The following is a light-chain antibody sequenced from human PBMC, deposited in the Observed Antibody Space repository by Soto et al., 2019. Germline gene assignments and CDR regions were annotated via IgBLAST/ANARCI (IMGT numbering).Light chain of an antibody. CDR1: QTISSW. V-gene: IGKV1-5*03. CDR2: KAS. Sequence: DIQMTQSPSTLSASVGDRVTITCRASQTISSWLAWYQQKPGKAPKLLIYKASTLQSGVPSRFSGSGSGPKFTLTISSLQPDDFATYYCQQYNSYWTFGQGTKVEIK. J-gene: IGKJ1*01. CDR3: QQYNSYWT.